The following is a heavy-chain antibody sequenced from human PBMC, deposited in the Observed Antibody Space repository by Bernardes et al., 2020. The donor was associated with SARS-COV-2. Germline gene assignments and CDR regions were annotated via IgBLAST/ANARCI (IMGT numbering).Heavy chain of an antibody. J-gene: IGHJ2*01. CDR3: ARVEGITVTTGWYFEM. Sequence: SETLSLTCTVSGGSISSGGYYWSWIPQHPGKDLEWIGYIYYRGSTYYNPSLKSRVTISVDTSKNQFSLKLSSVTAADTAVYYCARVEGITVTTGWYFEMWGRGTRVASSS. CDR2: IYYRGST. D-gene: IGHD4-17*01. CDR1: GGSISSGGYY. V-gene: IGHV4-31*03.